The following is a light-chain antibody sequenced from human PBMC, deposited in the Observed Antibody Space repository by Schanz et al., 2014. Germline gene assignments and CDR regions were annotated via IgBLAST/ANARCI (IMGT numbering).Light chain of an antibody. CDR1: SSDVGAYNF. Sequence: QSALTQPPSASGSPGQSVTISCTGSSSDVGAYNFVSWYLQLPNKAPKLLIYEVTQRPSTVPARFSGSKSGNTASLTVSGLQPEDEGDYYCSSFGGNITYVFGTGTKLTVL. CDR3: SSFGGNITYV. J-gene: IGLJ1*01. CDR2: EVT. V-gene: IGLV2-8*01.